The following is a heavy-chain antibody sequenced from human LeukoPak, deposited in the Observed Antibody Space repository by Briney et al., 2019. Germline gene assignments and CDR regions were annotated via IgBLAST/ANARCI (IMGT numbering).Heavy chain of an antibody. CDR3: ASPMVTSYYMDV. CDR1: GFTFSSYE. D-gene: IGHD5-18*01. Sequence: PGRSLRLSCAASGFTFSSYEMNWVRQAPGKGLEWVPYISSSGSTIYYADSVKGRFSISRDNAKNSLYLQMNSLRAEDTAVYYCASPMVTSYYMDVWGKGTTVTISS. CDR2: ISSSGSTI. J-gene: IGHJ6*03. V-gene: IGHV3-48*03.